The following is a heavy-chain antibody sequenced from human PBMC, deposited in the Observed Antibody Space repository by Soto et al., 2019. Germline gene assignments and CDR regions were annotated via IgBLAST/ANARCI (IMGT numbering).Heavy chain of an antibody. D-gene: IGHD2-21*02. Sequence: QITLMESGPTLVNPTQTLTLTCTFSGFSLNTGGVGVGWIRQPPGKALEWLAHIYWDDDKRYSPSLRSRLTITKDTSKNQVVLTMTNMDPVDTATYYCTHSRCGGDCLQSYSSHYYYGMDVWGQGTTVTVSS. V-gene: IGHV2-5*02. CDR2: IYWDDDK. J-gene: IGHJ6*02. CDR1: GFSLNTGGVG. CDR3: THSRCGGDCLQSYSSHYYYGMDV.